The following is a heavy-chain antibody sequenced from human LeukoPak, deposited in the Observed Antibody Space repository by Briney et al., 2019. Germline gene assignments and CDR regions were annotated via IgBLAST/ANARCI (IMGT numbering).Heavy chain of an antibody. CDR3: AKDLDCSSTNCYPDY. J-gene: IGHJ4*02. V-gene: IGHV3-23*01. CDR1: GFTFSSSA. Sequence: PGGSLRLSCAASGFTFSSSAMSWVRQAPGKGLEWVSAISGSSGSTYYADSVKGRFTISRDNSKNTLYLQMNSLRAEDTAVYYRAKDLDCSSTNCYPDYWGQGTLVTVSS. D-gene: IGHD2-2*01. CDR2: ISGSSGST.